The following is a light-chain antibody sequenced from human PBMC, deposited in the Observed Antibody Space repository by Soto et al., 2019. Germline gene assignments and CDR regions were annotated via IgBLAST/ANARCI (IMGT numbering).Light chain of an antibody. J-gene: IGKJ1*01. CDR2: GAS. Sequence: EIVLTQSPGTLSLSPGERAILSCRASQTINNRYLAWYQQMPGRAPRLLIHGASSRAAGIPDRFSGSGSGTDFTLTISSRQPEDSATYYCQHLNSYPRTFGHGTKVDVK. CDR1: QTINNRY. V-gene: IGKV3-20*01. CDR3: QHLNSYPRT.